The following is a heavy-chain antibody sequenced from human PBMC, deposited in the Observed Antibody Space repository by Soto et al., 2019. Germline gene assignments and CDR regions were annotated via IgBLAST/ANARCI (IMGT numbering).Heavy chain of an antibody. D-gene: IGHD2-15*01. CDR1: GASISSLY. CDR3: ARGGWSMDV. V-gene: IGHV4-59*11. Sequence: LSLTCTISGASISSLYWSWVRQPPGKGLEWIGYIHYSGSTNYNPSLKSRVTILVDTSKNQFSLRLSSVTAADTAVYHCARGGWSMDVWGQGTTVTVSS. CDR2: IHYSGST. J-gene: IGHJ6*02.